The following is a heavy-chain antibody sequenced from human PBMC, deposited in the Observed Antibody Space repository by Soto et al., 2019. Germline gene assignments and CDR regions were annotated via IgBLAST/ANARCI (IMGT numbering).Heavy chain of an antibody. J-gene: IGHJ6*02. CDR2: IYHSGST. CDR1: GSSISSGGYS. D-gene: IGHD1-26*01. V-gene: IGHV4-30-2*01. CDR3: ARGSLSYYYYYGMDV. Sequence: SETLSLTCAVSGSSISSGGYSWSWIRQPPGKGLEWIGYIYHSGSTYYNPSLKSRVTISVDRSKNQFSLKLSSVTAADTAVYYRARGSLSYYYYYGMDVWGQGTTVTVSS.